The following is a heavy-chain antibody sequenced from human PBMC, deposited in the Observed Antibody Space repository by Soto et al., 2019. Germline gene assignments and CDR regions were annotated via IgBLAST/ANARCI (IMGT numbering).Heavy chain of an antibody. CDR3: VRGRPASGQYFFDY. J-gene: IGHJ4*02. V-gene: IGHV4-59*12. Sequence: SETLSLTCTVSDGSINSYFWNGIRQPPGKGLEWIGHIYYTGSTNYNPSLKSRVTISLDTSKNLFSLNLTSVTAADAAVYFCVRGRPASGQYFFDYWGQGTPVTVSS. CDR2: IYYTGST. D-gene: IGHD6-13*01. CDR1: DGSINSYF.